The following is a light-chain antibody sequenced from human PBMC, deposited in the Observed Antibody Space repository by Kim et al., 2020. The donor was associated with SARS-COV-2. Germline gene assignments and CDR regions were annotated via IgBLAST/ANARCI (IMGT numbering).Light chain of an antibody. CDR1: QTITSW. CDR2: KAS. J-gene: IGKJ2*01. Sequence: SASVGDRVTITCRASQTITSWLAWYQQKPGKAPKVLIYKASTLESGVPSRFSGSGSGTEFTLTISSLQPDDFATYYCQQYNSFPYTFGQGTKLEI. V-gene: IGKV1-5*03. CDR3: QQYNSFPYT.